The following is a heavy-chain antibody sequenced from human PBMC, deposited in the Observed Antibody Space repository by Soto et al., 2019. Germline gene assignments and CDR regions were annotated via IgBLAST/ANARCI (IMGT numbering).Heavy chain of an antibody. V-gene: IGHV1-58*01. CDR2: IVVGSGNT. Sequence: AVKVSCKASGFTFTSSAVQWVRQARGQRLEWIGWIVVGSGNTNYAQKFQERVTITRDMSTSTAYMELSSLRSEDTAVYYCAACLDSSGYYYRLFDYWGQGTLVTVSS. D-gene: IGHD3-22*01. CDR1: GFTFTSSA. CDR3: AACLDSSGYYYRLFDY. J-gene: IGHJ4*02.